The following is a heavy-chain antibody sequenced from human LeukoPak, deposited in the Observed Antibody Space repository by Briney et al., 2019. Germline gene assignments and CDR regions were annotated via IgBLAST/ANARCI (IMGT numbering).Heavy chain of an antibody. CDR3: AKDHYYDVDAFDI. D-gene: IGHD3-22*01. Sequence: SAFIGIGVSTYYADSVKGRFTISSDNSKNTLYLQMTSLRAEDTAVYYCAKDHYYDVDAFDIWGQGTMVTVSS. V-gene: IGHV3-23*01. J-gene: IGHJ3*02. CDR2: FIGIGVST.